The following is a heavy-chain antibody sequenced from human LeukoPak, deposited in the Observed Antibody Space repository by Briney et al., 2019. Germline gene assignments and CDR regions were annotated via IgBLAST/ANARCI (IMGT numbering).Heavy chain of an antibody. D-gene: IGHD3-22*01. CDR3: ASSGSYSDFDY. CDR1: GFTFSNYA. CDR2: ITHSASRT. V-gene: IGHV3-23*01. J-gene: IGHJ4*02. Sequence: GGSLRLSCAASGFTFSNYAMSWVRQAPGKGLEWVSGITHSASRTYYADSVKGRFTLSRDNSENMVFLQMNSLRAEDTAVYYCASSGSYSDFDYWGQGTLVTVSS.